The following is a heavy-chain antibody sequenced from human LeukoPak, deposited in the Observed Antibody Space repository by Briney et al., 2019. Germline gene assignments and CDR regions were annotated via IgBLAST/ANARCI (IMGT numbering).Heavy chain of an antibody. CDR3: AKGKVNHLGALDF. D-gene: IGHD1-26*01. CDR1: GFSFSSYA. CDR2: VSESGDGT. V-gene: IGHV3-23*01. Sequence: PGGSLRLSCAASGFSFSSYAMSWVRQAPGKGLEWVSSVSESGDGTYYADSVMGRFIISRDNSRKTFHLQMDSLGADDTAIYYCAKGKVNHLGALDFWGQGTLVTVSS. J-gene: IGHJ4*02.